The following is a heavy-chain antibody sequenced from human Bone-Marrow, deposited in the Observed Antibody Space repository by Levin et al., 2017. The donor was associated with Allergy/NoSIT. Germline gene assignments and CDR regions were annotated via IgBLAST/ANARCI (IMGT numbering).Heavy chain of an antibody. CDR3: ARVYDFYSDDGKRPYAMDV. CDR1: GFTFSSYT. Sequence: GGSLRLSCVASGFTFSSYTMNWVRQAPGKGLEWVSSLSSSGKYIYYADSVKGRFTVSRDNAKNSLYVEMVSLRADDTAVYYCARVYDFYSDDGKRPYAMDVWGQGTTVTVSS. CDR2: LSSSGKYI. V-gene: IGHV3-21*01. J-gene: IGHJ6*02. D-gene: IGHD3/OR15-3a*01.